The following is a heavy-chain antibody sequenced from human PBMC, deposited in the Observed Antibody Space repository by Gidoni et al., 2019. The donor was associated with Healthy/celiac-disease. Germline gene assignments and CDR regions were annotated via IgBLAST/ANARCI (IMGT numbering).Heavy chain of an antibody. CDR3: AKDHSSGWSKWYFDL. CDR1: GSPFSSYA. D-gene: IGHD6-19*01. J-gene: IGHJ2*01. CDR2: IGGSGGST. Sequence: EVQLLESGGGSVQPGGSLCPSCAASGSPFSSYAMSWVRQAPGKGLEWVSAIGGSGGSTYYADSVKGRFTISRDNSKNTLYLQMNSLRAEDTAVYYCAKDHSSGWSKWYFDLWGRGTLVTVSS. V-gene: IGHV3-23*01.